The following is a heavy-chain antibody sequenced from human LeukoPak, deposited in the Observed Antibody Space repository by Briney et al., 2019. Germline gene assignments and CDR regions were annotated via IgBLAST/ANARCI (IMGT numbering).Heavy chain of an antibody. Sequence: ASVKVSCKASRYAFTSYDINWVRQATGQGLEWMGWMNPNSGNTGYAQKFQGRVTMTRNTSITTAYMELTSLRSEDTAVYYCARSPVGHNAWFDPWGQGTLVTVSP. CDR1: RYAFTSYD. CDR2: MNPNSGNT. J-gene: IGHJ5*02. D-gene: IGHD1-26*01. V-gene: IGHV1-8*01. CDR3: ARSPVGHNAWFDP.